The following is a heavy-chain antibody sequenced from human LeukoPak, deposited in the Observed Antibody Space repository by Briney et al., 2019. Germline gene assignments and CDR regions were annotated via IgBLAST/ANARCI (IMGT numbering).Heavy chain of an antibody. CDR2: IRSRAYRGTI. CDR1: GFTFGAPA. V-gene: IGHV3-49*04. D-gene: IGHD5-18*01. CDR3: GRGPIELWLHNGIDV. J-gene: IGHJ6*02. Sequence: GGSLRLSCSTSGFTFGAPAMSSVRHAPGKWLEWVGFIRSRAYRGTIEYAASVKYKFTISRHDSKSIAYLQMNSLKIDDTAVYFCGRGPIELWLHNGIDVWGQGTTVTVSS.